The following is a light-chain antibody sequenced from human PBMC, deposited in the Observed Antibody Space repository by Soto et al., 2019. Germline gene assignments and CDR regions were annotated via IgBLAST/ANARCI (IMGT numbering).Light chain of an antibody. Sequence: QSVLTQSPSASASLGASVKLTCTLSSGYTSYTVAWHQQQPEKGPRFLMKVNNDGSHTKGGGIPDRFSGSSSGAERSLTISSLQSEDEADYYCQTWGTDSHVVFGGGTELTVL. V-gene: IGLV4-69*01. CDR2: VNNDGSH. J-gene: IGLJ2*01. CDR1: SGYTSYT. CDR3: QTWGTDSHVV.